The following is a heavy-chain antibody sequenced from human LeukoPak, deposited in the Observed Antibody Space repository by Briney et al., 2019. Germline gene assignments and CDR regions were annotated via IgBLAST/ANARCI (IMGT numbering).Heavy chain of an antibody. CDR3: ARDCSSTSCYLLGNYYYGTDV. D-gene: IGHD2-2*01. Sequence: SQTLSLTCTVSGGSISSGGYYWSWIRQHPGKGLEWIGYICYSGSTYYNPSLKSRVTISVDTSKNQFSLKLSSVTAADTAVYYCARDCSSTSCYLLGNYYYGTDVWGQGTTVTVSS. CDR2: ICYSGST. J-gene: IGHJ6*02. V-gene: IGHV4-31*03. CDR1: GGSISSGGYY.